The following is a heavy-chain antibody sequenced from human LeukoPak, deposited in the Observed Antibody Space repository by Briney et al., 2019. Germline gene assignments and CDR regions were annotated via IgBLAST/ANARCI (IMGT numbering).Heavy chain of an antibody. V-gene: IGHV4-34*01. J-gene: IGHJ4*02. CDR2: INHSGST. CDR1: GGSFSGYY. CDR3: ARLRITMVRGVPRGSFDY. D-gene: IGHD3-10*01. Sequence: SETLSLTCAVYGGSFSGYYWSWIRQPPGKGLEWIGEINHSGSTNYNPSLKSRVTISVDTSKNQFSLKLSSVTAADTAVYYCARLRITMVRGVPRGSFDYWGQGTLVTVSS.